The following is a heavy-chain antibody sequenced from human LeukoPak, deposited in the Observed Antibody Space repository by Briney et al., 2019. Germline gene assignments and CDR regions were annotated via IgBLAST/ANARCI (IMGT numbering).Heavy chain of an antibody. CDR3: ARDSAGDLGY. Sequence: GRSLRLSCAASGFTFSSYSMNWVRQAPGKGLEWVSSISSSSSYIYYADSVKGRFTISRDNAKNSLYLQMNSLRAEDTAVYYCARDSAGDLGYWGQGTLVTVSS. CDR2: ISSSSSYI. J-gene: IGHJ4*02. D-gene: IGHD7-27*01. CDR1: GFTFSSYS. V-gene: IGHV3-21*01.